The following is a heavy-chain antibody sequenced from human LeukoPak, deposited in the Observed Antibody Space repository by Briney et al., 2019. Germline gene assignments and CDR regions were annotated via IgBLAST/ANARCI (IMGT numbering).Heavy chain of an antibody. D-gene: IGHD6-19*01. J-gene: IGHJ5*02. CDR2: INSDGSST. Sequence: GGSLRLSCAASEFTFSTYWMHWVRQAPGKGLVWVSRINSDGSSTSYADSVKGRFTISRDNAKNTLYLQMNSLRAEDTAVYYCASSSGGYNWFDPWGHGSLVTVSS. V-gene: IGHV3-74*01. CDR3: ASSSGGYNWFDP. CDR1: EFTFSTYW.